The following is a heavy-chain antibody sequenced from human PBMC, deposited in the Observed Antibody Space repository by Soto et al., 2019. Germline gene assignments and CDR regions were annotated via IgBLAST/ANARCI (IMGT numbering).Heavy chain of an antibody. CDR3: RRSSRYSTDV. J-gene: IGHJ6*02. CDR2: IYSIGST. CDR1: GGSISSSSY. D-gene: IGHD6-13*01. V-gene: IGHV4-39*01. Sequence: QLQLQESGPGLVKPSETLSLTCTVSGGSISSSSYWGWIRQPPGKGLEWIGSIYSIGSTYYNPSLKSRVTTSVDTSKNQFSLKLGSVTAADTAVYYCRRSSRYSTDVWGQGTTVTVSS.